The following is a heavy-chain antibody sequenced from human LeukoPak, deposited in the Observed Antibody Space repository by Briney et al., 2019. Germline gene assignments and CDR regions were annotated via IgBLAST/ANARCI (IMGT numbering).Heavy chain of an antibody. CDR1: GYTFTAYY. CDR3: ARSSTHYYDSSGYYYEYPYDY. J-gene: IGHJ4*02. CDR2: INPKNGDT. V-gene: IGHV1-2*06. Sequence: ASVKVSCKASGYTFTAYYIHWVRQAPGQGLEWMGRINPKNGDTNYAQKFQDRVTMTRDTSTSTAYMELSSLRSEDTAVYYCARSSTHYYDSSGYYYEYPYDYWGQGTLVTVSS. D-gene: IGHD3-22*01.